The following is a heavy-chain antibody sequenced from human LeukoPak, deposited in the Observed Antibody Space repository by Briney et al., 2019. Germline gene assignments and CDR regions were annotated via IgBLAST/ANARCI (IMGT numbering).Heavy chain of an antibody. V-gene: IGHV3-74*01. CDR3: ARGYYGSSFGY. CDR1: GFTFSSYW. J-gene: IGHJ4*02. CDR2: ISPDGSST. D-gene: IGHD3-10*01. Sequence: PGGSLRLSCGASGFTFSSYWMHWDRQAPGKGLVWVSRISPDGSSTSYADSVKGRFTISRDNAKNTLDLQMNSLRAEDTALYYCARGYYGSSFGYWGQGTLVTVSS.